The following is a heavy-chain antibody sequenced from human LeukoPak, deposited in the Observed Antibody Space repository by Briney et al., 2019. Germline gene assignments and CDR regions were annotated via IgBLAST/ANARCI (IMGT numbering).Heavy chain of an antibody. V-gene: IGHV3-74*01. CDR3: ARTVRYHAIDL. CDR2: IHSEESKT. Sequence: GGSLRLACAASGFIFSSKWMHWVRQAPRKWLVWVSRIHSEESKTDYGDSGKGRFRTCRGHAKHTMYMQMNSLRATGPAVNVRARTVRYHAIDLWGQGTMVTVAS. D-gene: IGHD4-17*01. J-gene: IGHJ3*01. CDR1: GFIFSSKW.